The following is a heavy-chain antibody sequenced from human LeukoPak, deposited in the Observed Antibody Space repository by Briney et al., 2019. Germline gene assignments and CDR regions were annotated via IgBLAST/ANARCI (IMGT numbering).Heavy chain of an antibody. Sequence: GESLKISCAASGFTFSNYAMSWVRQAPGKGLEWVSAINGNGGGTYYADSVKGRFTISRDNSRNTLFLHMNTLRAEDTAVYYCAKPRVGDFIVVVPAAEDCWGQGTLVTVSS. CDR2: INGNGGGT. D-gene: IGHD2-2*01. CDR1: GFTFSNYA. V-gene: IGHV3-23*01. J-gene: IGHJ4*02. CDR3: AKPRVGDFIVVVPAAEDC.